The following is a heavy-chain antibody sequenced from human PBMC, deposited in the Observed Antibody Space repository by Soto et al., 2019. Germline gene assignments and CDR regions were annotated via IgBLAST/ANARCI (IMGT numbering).Heavy chain of an antibody. J-gene: IGHJ6*02. V-gene: IGHV3-15*07. Sequence: GGSLRLSCAASGFTFSNAWMNWVRQAPGKGLEWVGRIKSKTDGGTTDYAAPVKGRFTISRDDSKNTLYLQMNSLKTDDTAVYYCTTDGPPPEGYCSGGSCYPTYYYGMDVWGQGTTVTVSS. D-gene: IGHD2-15*01. CDR2: IKSKTDGGTT. CDR3: TTDGPPPEGYCSGGSCYPTYYYGMDV. CDR1: GFTFSNAW.